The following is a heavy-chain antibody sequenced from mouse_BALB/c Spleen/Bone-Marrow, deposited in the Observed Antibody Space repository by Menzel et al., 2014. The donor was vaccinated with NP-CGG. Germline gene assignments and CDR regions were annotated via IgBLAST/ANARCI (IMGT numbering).Heavy chain of an antibody. J-gene: IGHJ2*01. CDR1: GFTFSNYW. V-gene: IGHV6-6*02. CDR3: VTYFDY. D-gene: IGHD2-1*01. CDR2: IRLKSNNYAT. Sequence: EVKLEESGGGLVQPGGSMKLSCVASGFTFSNYWMNWVRQSPEKGLEWIAEIRLKSNNYATQYAESVKGRFAISRDDSKSNVYLQMNNLRAEDSGIYYCVTYFDYWGQGTTLTVSS.